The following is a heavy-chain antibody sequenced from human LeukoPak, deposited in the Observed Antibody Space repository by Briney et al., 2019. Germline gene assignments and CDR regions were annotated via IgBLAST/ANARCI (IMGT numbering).Heavy chain of an antibody. V-gene: IGHV3-66*01. CDR1: GFTVSSNY. D-gene: IGHD1-14*01. Sequence: GGSLRLSCAASGFTVSSNYLSWVHQAPGKGLEWVSVIYSGGTTYYAESVKGRFTISRDNSKNMLYLQTNSLGAEDTAVYYCATGYYWGQGTLVTVSS. J-gene: IGHJ4*02. CDR2: IYSGGTT. CDR3: ATGYY.